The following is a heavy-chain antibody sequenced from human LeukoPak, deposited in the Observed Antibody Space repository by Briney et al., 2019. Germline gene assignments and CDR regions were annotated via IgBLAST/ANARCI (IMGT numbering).Heavy chain of an antibody. CDR3: ARQIASAGTAGFDF. V-gene: IGHV4-59*10. CDR1: GGSFSSYY. Sequence: SETLSLTCAVYGGSFSSYYWSWIRQPAGKGLEWIGRIYSTGSINYNPSLKSRGTMSVDTSKNQFSLRLRSVTAADTAVYYCARQIASAGTAGFDFWGQGALVTVSS. CDR2: IYSTGSI. J-gene: IGHJ4*02. D-gene: IGHD6-13*01.